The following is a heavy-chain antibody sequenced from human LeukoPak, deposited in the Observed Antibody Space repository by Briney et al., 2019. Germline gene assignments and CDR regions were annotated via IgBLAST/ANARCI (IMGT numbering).Heavy chain of an antibody. Sequence: PGGSLRLPCAASGFTFSSYEMNWVRQAPGKGLEWVSYISSSGSTIYYADSVKGRFTISRDNAKNSLYLQMNSLRAEDTAVYYCARNGDSSGYPTPNWFDPWGQGTLVTVSS. CDR1: GFTFSSYE. CDR3: ARNGDSSGYPTPNWFDP. CDR2: ISSSGSTI. D-gene: IGHD3-22*01. V-gene: IGHV3-48*03. J-gene: IGHJ5*02.